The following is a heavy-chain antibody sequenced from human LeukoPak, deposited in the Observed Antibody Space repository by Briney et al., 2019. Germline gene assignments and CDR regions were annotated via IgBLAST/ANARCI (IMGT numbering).Heavy chain of an antibody. J-gene: IGHJ6*02. D-gene: IGHD2-8*01. CDR1: GGSFSGYY. V-gene: IGHV4-34*01. CDR2: INHSGST. CDR3: ARAQGMVYASYRYVYGMDV. Sequence: SETLSLTCAVYGGSFSGYYWSWIRQPPGKGLEWIGEINHSGSTNYNPSLKSRVTISVDTSKNQFSLKLSSVTAADTAVYYCARAQGMVYASYRYVYGMDVWGQGTTVTVSS.